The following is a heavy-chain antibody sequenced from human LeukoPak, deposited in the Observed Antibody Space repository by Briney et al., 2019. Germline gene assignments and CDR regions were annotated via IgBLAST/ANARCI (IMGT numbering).Heavy chain of an antibody. J-gene: IGHJ4*02. CDR3: ARVVGNTSFDS. V-gene: IGHV4-59*12. Sequence: SETLSLTCTVSGGSISSYYWSWIRQPAGKGLEWIGEIYHSGSTNYNSSLKSRVTISVDKSKSHFSLKVSSVTAADTAVYYCARVVGNTSFDSWGQGALVTVSS. D-gene: IGHD2-21*01. CDR1: GGSISSYY. CDR2: IYHSGST.